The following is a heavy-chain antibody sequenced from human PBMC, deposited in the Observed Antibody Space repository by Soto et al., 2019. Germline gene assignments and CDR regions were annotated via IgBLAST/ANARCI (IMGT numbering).Heavy chain of an antibody. D-gene: IGHD2-15*01. CDR3: APHVYCSGGSCQYDAFAI. V-gene: IGHV3-23*01. Sequence: EVQVLESGGGLVQPGGSLRLSCEASGITFSNYMMTWIRQAPGKGLEWVSTITAGGDGTYYADSVKGRLPMSRETSKNTLYLQMNSLRAEDTAVYYCAPHVYCSGGSCQYDAFAIRGQGTMVTVSS. CDR1: GITFSNYM. J-gene: IGHJ3*02. CDR2: ITAGGDGT.